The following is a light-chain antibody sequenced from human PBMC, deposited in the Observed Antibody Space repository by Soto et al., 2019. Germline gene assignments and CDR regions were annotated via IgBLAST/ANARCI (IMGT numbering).Light chain of an antibody. CDR1: SSDVGGYKY. CDR3: NSYTSSSSYV. Sequence: QSVLTPPASVSGSPGQSITISCTGTSSDVGGYKYVSWYQQHPGKAPKLLIYTVNNRPSGVSNRFSGSKSGNTASLTISGLQAEDEADYYCNSYTSSSSYVFGTGTKVTVL. CDR2: TVN. V-gene: IGLV2-14*01. J-gene: IGLJ1*01.